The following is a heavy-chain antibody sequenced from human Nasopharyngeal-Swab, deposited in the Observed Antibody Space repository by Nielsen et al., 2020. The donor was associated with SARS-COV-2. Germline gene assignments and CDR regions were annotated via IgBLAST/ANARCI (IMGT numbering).Heavy chain of an antibody. Sequence: GESLKISCAASGFTFRTYGMHWVRQAPGKGLEWVAVISYDGSNKYYADSVKGRFTISRDNAENSLFLQMNSLRTEDTALYYCAKDLGITVAGTGQDYWGQGTLVTVSS. CDR2: ISYDGSNK. CDR1: GFTFRTYG. CDR3: AKDLGITVAGTGQDY. V-gene: IGHV3-30*19. D-gene: IGHD6-19*01. J-gene: IGHJ4*02.